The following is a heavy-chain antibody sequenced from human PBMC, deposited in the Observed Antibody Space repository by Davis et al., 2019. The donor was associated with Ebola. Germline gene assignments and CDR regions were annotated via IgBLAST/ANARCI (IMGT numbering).Heavy chain of an antibody. J-gene: IGHJ4*02. V-gene: IGHV3-30*18. D-gene: IGHD5-24*01. CDR2: ISYDGSNK. CDR1: GFTFSSYS. CDR3: AKAMRWIQSPDGATGDY. Sequence: GGSLRLSCAASGFTFSSYSMNWVRQAPGKGLEWVAVISYDGSNKYYADSVKGRFTISRDNSKNTLYLQMNSLRAEDTALYYCAKAMRWIQSPDGATGDYWGQGTLVTVSS.